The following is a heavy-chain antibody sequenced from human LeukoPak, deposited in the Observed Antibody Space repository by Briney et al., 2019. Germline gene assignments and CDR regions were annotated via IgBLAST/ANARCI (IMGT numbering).Heavy chain of an antibody. D-gene: IGHD3-22*01. CDR1: GGTFSSYA. CDR3: ASSSDSSGYYYNSALFDY. J-gene: IGHJ4*02. CDR2: IIPIFGTA. V-gene: IGHV1-69*05. Sequence: ASVKVSCKASGGTFSSYAISWVRQAPGQGLEWMGGIIPIFGTANYAQKFQGRVTITTDESTSTAYMELSSLRSEDTAVYYCASSSDSSGYYYNSALFDYCGQGTLVTVSS.